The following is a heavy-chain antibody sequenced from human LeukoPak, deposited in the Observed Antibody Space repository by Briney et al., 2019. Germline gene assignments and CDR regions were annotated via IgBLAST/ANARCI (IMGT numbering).Heavy chain of an antibody. CDR3: ARDLWFGELP. V-gene: IGHV3-48*04. Sequence: PGGSLRLSCAASGFTFSSYSMNWVRQAPGKGLEWVSYISSTSTAIYHADSVKGRFTISRDNAKNSLYLQMNSLRAEDTAVYYCARDLWFGELPWGQGTLVTVSS. CDR2: ISSTSTAI. CDR1: GFTFSSYS. J-gene: IGHJ4*02. D-gene: IGHD3-10*01.